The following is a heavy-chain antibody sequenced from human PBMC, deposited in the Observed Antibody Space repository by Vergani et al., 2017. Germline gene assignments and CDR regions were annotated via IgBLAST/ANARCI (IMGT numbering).Heavy chain of an antibody. D-gene: IGHD5-18*01. CDR3: ARDQSARGYSYGYYYYYGMDV. CDR1: GFTFSSYS. V-gene: IGHV3-21*01. Sequence: EVQLVESGGGLVKPGGSLRLSCAASGFTFSSYSMNWVRQAPGKGLEWVSSISSSISYIYYADSVKGRFTSSRDNAKNSLYLQMNSRRAEDTAVYYCARDQSARGYSYGYYYYYGMDVWGQGTTVTVSS. CDR2: ISSSISYI. J-gene: IGHJ6*02.